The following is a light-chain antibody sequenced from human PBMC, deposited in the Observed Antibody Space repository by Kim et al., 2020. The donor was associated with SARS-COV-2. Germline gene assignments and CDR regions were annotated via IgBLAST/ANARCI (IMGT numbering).Light chain of an antibody. Sequence: APGKTASITGGGNKIGSKSVHWYQQKPGQAPVLVIYFDRDRPSGIPERFSGSNSGNTATLTISRVEAGDEADFYCQVWDSRSNYVVFGGGTKVTVL. CDR2: FDR. CDR1: KIGSKS. J-gene: IGLJ2*01. CDR3: QVWDSRSNYVV. V-gene: IGLV3-21*04.